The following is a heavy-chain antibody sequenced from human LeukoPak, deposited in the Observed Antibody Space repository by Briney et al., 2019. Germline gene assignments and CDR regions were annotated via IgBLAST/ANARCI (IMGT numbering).Heavy chain of an antibody. CDR3: ASLHSSGYYYARGAFDI. J-gene: IGHJ3*02. CDR2: IYYSGST. D-gene: IGHD3-22*01. Sequence: SETLSLTCTVSGGSISSSSYYWGWIRQPPGKGLEWIGSIYYSGSTYYNPFLKSRVTISVDTSKNQFSLKLSSVTAADTAVYYCASLHSSGYYYARGAFDIWGQGTMVTVSS. V-gene: IGHV4-39*01. CDR1: GGSISSSSYY.